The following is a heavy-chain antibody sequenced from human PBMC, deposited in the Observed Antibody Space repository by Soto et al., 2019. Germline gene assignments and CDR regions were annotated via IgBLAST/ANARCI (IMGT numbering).Heavy chain of an antibody. CDR2: ISYDGSNK. CDR1: GFTFSSYA. CDR3: ARDRPVDY. Sequence: PGGSLRLSCAASGFTFSSYAMHWVRQAPGKGLEWVAVISYDGSNKYYADSVKGRFTISRDNAKSSLYLQMNNLTHEDTAVYYCARDRPVDYWGQGT. V-gene: IGHV3-30-3*01. J-gene: IGHJ4*02.